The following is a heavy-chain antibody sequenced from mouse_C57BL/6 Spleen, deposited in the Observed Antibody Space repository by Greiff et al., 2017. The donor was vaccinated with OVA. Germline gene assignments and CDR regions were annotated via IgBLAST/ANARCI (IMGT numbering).Heavy chain of an antibody. Sequence: DVKLVESEGGLVQPGSSMKLSCTASGFTFSDYYMAWVRQVPEKGLEWVANINYDGSSTYYLDSLKSRFIISRDTAKNILYLQMSSLKSEDTATYYCARTFFYYGTDYYAMDYWGQGTSVTVSS. CDR1: GFTFSDYY. CDR2: INYDGSST. J-gene: IGHJ4*01. V-gene: IGHV5-16*01. D-gene: IGHD2-1*01. CDR3: ARTFFYYGTDYYAMDY.